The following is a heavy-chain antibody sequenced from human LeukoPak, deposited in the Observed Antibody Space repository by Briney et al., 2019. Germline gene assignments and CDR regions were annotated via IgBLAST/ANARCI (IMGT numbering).Heavy chain of an antibody. J-gene: IGHJ4*02. CDR1: GYTFTGYY. Sequence: GASVKVSCKASGYTFTGYYMHWVRQAPGQGLEWMGRINPNSGGTNYAQKFQGRVTMTRDTSISTAYMEPSRLRSDDTAVYYCARDQGYSSGWYFWYWGQGTLVTVSS. D-gene: IGHD6-19*01. CDR2: INPNSGGT. CDR3: ARDQGYSSGWYFWY. V-gene: IGHV1-2*06.